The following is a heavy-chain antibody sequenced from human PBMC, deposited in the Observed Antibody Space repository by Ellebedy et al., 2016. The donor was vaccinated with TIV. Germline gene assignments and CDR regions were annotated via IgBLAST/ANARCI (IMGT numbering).Heavy chain of an antibody. CDR3: ARGCSGGSCYSLQPGYYYYYGMDV. J-gene: IGHJ6*02. Sequence: SVKVFCXASGYTFTSYYMHWVRQAPGQGLEWMGGIIPIFGTANYAQKFQGRVTITADESTSTACMELSSLRSEDTAVYYCARGCSGGSCYSLQPGYYYYYGMDVWGQGTTVTVSS. D-gene: IGHD2-15*01. V-gene: IGHV1-69*13. CDR2: IIPIFGTA. CDR1: GYTFTSYY.